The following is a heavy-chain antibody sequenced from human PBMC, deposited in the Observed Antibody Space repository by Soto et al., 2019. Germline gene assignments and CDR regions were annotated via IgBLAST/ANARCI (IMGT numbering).Heavy chain of an antibody. V-gene: IGHV3-72*01. CDR1: GTSVVTFSDHH. CDR2: ARNTVNSYTT. J-gene: IGHJ4*02. D-gene: IGHD2-8*01. CDR3: ARLMVTSFDL. Sequence: GGSLRLSCAASGTSVVTFSDHHMDWVRQAPGKGLEGVGRARNTVNSYTTAYAVSVKSSFTISRDDSQNSLYLQMNTPKTEDTAVYFCARLMVTSFDLWGQGTLVTVSS.